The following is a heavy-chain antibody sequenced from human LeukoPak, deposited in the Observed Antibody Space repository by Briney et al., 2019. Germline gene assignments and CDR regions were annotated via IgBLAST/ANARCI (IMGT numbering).Heavy chain of an antibody. CDR2: IHYSGST. Sequence: SETLSLTCTVSGGSISSYYWSWIRQPPGKGLEWIGYIHYSGSTNYNPSLKSRVTISVDTSKNQFSLKLSSVTAADTAVYYCARNVIVWFGELGAGAFDIWGQGTMVTVSS. CDR1: GGSISSYY. J-gene: IGHJ3*02. CDR3: ARNVIVWFGELGAGAFDI. V-gene: IGHV4-59*01. D-gene: IGHD3-10*01.